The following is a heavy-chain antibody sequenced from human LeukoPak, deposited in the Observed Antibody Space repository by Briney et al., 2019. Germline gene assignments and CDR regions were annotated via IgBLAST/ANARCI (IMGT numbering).Heavy chain of an antibody. J-gene: IGHJ4*02. CDR2: ISGSGGST. Sequence: PGGSLRLSCAASGFTFSSYAMSWVRQAPGKGLERVSAISGSGGSTYYADSVKGRLTISRDNSKNTLYLQMNSLRAEDTAVYYCAKGRVPAASPPPDDYWGQGTLVTVSS. D-gene: IGHD2-2*01. V-gene: IGHV3-23*01. CDR1: GFTFSSYA. CDR3: AKGRVPAASPPPDDY.